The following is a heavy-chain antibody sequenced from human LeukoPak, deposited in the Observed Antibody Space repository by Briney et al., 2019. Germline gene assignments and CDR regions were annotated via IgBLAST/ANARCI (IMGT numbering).Heavy chain of an antibody. CDR3: VTRSYTSGWPT. J-gene: IGHJ5*02. Sequence: ASVKVSCKASGNTFIGNYIHWVRQARGQGLEWMGWINPNSGGANYAQRFQGRVTMTRATSVTTAFLDLDRLTSDDTAVYYCVTRSYTSGWPTWGQGTLVTVSS. CDR2: INPNSGGA. V-gene: IGHV1-2*02. D-gene: IGHD6-19*01. CDR1: GNTFIGNY.